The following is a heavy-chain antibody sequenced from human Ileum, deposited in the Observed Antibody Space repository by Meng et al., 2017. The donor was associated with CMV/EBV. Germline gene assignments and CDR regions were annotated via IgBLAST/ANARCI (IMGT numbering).Heavy chain of an antibody. D-gene: IGHD3-22*01. Sequence: GSLRLSCAVYGGSFSGYYWSWIRQPPGKGLEWIGEINHSGSTNYNPSLKSRVTISVDTSKNQFSLKLSSVTAADTAVYYCARDPRSQHYYDSSPEGYWGQGTLVTGSS. CDR3: ARDPRSQHYYDSSPEGY. CDR1: GGSFSGYY. J-gene: IGHJ4*02. CDR2: INHSGST. V-gene: IGHV4-34*01.